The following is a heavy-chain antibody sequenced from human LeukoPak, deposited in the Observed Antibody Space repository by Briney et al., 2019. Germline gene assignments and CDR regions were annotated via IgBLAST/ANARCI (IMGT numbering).Heavy chain of an antibody. CDR2: ISGSSGTT. J-gene: IGHJ6*03. Sequence: GGSLRLSCAASGFTFSSYAMSWVRQAPGKGLEWVSAISGSSGTTYYADSVKGRFTISRDNSKSTLYLQMNSLRAEDTAVYYCAKGPNSDFWSGYSHYMDVWGKGTTAIVSS. CDR1: GFTFSSYA. CDR3: AKGPNSDFWSGYSHYMDV. V-gene: IGHV3-23*01. D-gene: IGHD3-3*01.